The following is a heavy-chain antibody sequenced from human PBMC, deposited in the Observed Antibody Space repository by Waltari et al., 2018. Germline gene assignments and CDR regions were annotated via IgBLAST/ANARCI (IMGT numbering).Heavy chain of an antibody. CDR1: GGTFSSYA. V-gene: IGHV1-69*04. J-gene: IGHJ6*02. Sequence: QVQLVQCGAEAQTPGSSVKVSCKASGGTFSSYAISWLRQAPGQGLEWLGRIIPSLGRANYAQKFQGRVTITADKATSTAYMELSSLRSEETAVYYCARDDPDYYYYGMDVWGQGTTVTVSS. CDR3: ARDDPDYYYYGMDV. CDR2: IIPSLGRA.